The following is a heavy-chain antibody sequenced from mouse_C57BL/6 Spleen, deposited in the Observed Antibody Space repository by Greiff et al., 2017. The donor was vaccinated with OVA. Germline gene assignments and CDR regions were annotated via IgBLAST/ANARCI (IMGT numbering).Heavy chain of an antibody. CDR2: IDPSDSET. J-gene: IGHJ2*01. Sequence: QVQLKQSGAELVRPGSSVKLSCKASGYTFTSYWMHWVKQRPIQGLEWIGNIDPSDSETHYNQKFKDKATLTVDKSSSTAYMQLSSLTSEDSAVYYCARSYGQLRLPHYFDYWGQGTTLTVSS. CDR1: GYTFTSYW. V-gene: IGHV1-52*01. D-gene: IGHD3-2*02. CDR3: ARSYGQLRLPHYFDY.